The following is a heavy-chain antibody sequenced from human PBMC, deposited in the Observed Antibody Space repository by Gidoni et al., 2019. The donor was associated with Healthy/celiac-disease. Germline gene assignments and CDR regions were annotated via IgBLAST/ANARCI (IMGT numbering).Heavy chain of an antibody. J-gene: IGHJ6*02. CDR2: IDPSDSYT. V-gene: IGHV5-10-1*01. CDR3: ARHIIAAAGKHYGMDV. D-gene: IGHD6-13*01. CDR1: GYSFTSYW. Sequence: EVQLVQSGAEVKKPGESLRISCKGSGYSFTSYWISWVRQMPGKGLEWMGRIDPSDSYTNYSPSFQGHVTISADKSISTAYLQWSSLKASDTAMYYCARHIIAAAGKHYGMDVWSQGTTVTVSS.